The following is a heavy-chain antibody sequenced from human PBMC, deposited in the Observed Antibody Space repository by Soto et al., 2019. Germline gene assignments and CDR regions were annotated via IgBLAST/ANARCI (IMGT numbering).Heavy chain of an antibody. CDR2: IYYSGST. CDR1: GGSISSGGYY. CDR3: ARAVVTMIRSFDY. Sequence: QSLTCTLSGGSISSGGYYWSWIRQHPGKGLEWIGYIYYSGSTYYNPSLKSRVTISVDTSKNQFSLKLSSVTAADTAVYYCARAVVTMIRSFDYWGQGTLVTVSS. V-gene: IGHV4-31*03. J-gene: IGHJ4*02. D-gene: IGHD3-22*01.